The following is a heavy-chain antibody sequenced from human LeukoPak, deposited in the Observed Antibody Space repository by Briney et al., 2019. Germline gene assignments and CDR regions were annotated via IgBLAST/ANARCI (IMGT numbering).Heavy chain of an antibody. J-gene: IGHJ4*02. CDR2: IYYSGST. D-gene: IGHD5-18*01. Sequence: PSETLSLTCTVYGGSISSYYWSWIRQPPGKGLEWIGYIYYSGSTNYNPSLKSRVTISVDTSKNQFSLKLSSVTAADTAVYYCARSSGYSYGPLDYWGQGTLVTVSS. CDR1: GGSISSYY. CDR3: ARSSGYSYGPLDY. V-gene: IGHV4-59*08.